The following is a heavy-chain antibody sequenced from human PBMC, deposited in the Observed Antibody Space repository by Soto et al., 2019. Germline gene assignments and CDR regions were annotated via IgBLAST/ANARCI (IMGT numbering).Heavy chain of an antibody. CDR2: ISYDGSNK. D-gene: IGHD2-2*01. Sequence: QVQLVESGGGVVQPGRSLRLSCAASGFTFSSYAMHWVRQAPGKGLEWVAVISYDGSNKYYAESVKGRFTISRDNSKNPLYLQMNSLRAEDTAVYYCASLPLAAMALPFDYWGQGTLVTVSS. V-gene: IGHV3-30-3*01. CDR3: ASLPLAAMALPFDY. CDR1: GFTFSSYA. J-gene: IGHJ4*02.